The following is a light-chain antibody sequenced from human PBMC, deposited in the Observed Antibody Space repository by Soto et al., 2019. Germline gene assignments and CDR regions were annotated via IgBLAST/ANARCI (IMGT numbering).Light chain of an antibody. Sequence: QSALTQPASVSGSPGQSITISCTGTSSDVGSYNLVSWYQQHPGKAPKLMIYEGSKRPSGIPDRFSGSKSGTSATLGITGLQTGDEADYYCGTWDSSLSAGYVFGTGTKLTVL. CDR2: EGS. CDR3: GTWDSSLSAGYV. V-gene: IGLV2-14*02. J-gene: IGLJ1*01. CDR1: SSDVGSYNL.